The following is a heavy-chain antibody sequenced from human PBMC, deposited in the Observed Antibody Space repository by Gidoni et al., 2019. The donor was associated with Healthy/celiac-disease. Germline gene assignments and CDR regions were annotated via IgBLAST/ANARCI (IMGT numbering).Heavy chain of an antibody. J-gene: IGHJ5*02. CDR3: ARERGGGYPKGGWFDP. V-gene: IGHV4-59*01. CDR2: IYYSGST. D-gene: IGHD5-18*01. CDR1: GGSISSYY. Sequence: QVQLQESGPGLVKPSETLSLTCTVSGGSISSYYWSWIRQPPGKGLEWIGYIYYSGSTNYNPSLKSRVTISVDTSKNQFSLKLSSVTAADTAVYYCARERGGGYPKGGWFDPWGQGTLVTVSS.